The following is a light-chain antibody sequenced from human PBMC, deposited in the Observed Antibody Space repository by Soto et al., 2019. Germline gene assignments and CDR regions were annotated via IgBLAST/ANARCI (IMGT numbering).Light chain of an antibody. CDR1: QSLSNW. CDR3: QQYRPNSPWA. Sequence: DIQMTQSPSTLSASIGDKVTITFRATQSLSNWLAWYQQKPGTAPRLLIYDVSTLARGVPSRFSGSGSGTEFTVTISNLQPADFASYYLQQYRPNSPWALGQGTK. J-gene: IGKJ1*01. V-gene: IGKV1-5*01. CDR2: DVS.